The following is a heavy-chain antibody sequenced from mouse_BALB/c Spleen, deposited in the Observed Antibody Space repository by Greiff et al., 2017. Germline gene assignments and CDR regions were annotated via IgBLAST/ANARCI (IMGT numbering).Heavy chain of an antibody. Sequence: VQLKQSGPELVKPGASVKMSCKASGYTFTSYVMHWVKQKPGQGLEWIGYINPYNDGTKYNEKFKGKATLTSDKSSSTAYMELSSLTSEDSAVYYCARSHYYGSRRFAYWGQGTLVTVSA. V-gene: IGHV1-14*01. CDR1: GYTFTSYV. CDR2: INPYNDGT. D-gene: IGHD1-1*01. CDR3: ARSHYYGSRRFAY. J-gene: IGHJ3*01.